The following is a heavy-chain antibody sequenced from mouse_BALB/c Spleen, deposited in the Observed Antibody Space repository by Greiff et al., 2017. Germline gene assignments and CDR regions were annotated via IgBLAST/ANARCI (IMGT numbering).Heavy chain of an antibody. CDR2: ISDGGSYT. V-gene: IGHV5-4*02. Sequence: EVQVVESGGGLVKPGGSLKLSCAASGFTFSDYYMYWVCQTPEKRLEWVATISDGGSYTYYPDSVKGRFTISRDNAKNNLYLQMSSLKSEDTAMYYCARGGYGSSYYFDYWGQGTTLTVSS. CDR3: ARGGYGSSYYFDY. CDR1: GFTFSDYY. J-gene: IGHJ2*01. D-gene: IGHD1-1*01.